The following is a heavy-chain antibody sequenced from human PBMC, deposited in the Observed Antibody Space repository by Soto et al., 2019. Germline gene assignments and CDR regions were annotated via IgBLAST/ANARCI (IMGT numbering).Heavy chain of an antibody. J-gene: IGHJ4*02. CDR3: ASSHAGAHITAAVH. D-gene: IGHD6-13*01. CDR1: GGSISSGGYS. CDR2: IYHSGST. V-gene: IGHV4-30-2*01. Sequence: QLQLQESGSGLVKPSQTLSLTCAVSGGSISSGGYSWSWIRQPPGKGLEWIGYIYHSGSTYYNPSLKSRVTLSVDRSKNQSSLKLSSVTAADTAVYYCASSHAGAHITAAVHWGQGTLVTVSS.